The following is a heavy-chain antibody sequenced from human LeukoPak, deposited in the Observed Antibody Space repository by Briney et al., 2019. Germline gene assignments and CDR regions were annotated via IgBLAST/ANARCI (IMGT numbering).Heavy chain of an antibody. V-gene: IGHV3-21*01. CDR1: GFTFSSYS. D-gene: IGHD4-17*01. J-gene: IGHJ4*02. CDR2: ISSSSSYI. Sequence: GGSLRLSCAASGFTFSSYSMNWVRQAPGKGLEWVSSISSSSSYIYYADSVKGRFTISRDNAKNSLYLQMNSLRAEDTAVYYCARGDTDYGDYAYWGQGTLVTVSS. CDR3: ARGDTDYGDYAY.